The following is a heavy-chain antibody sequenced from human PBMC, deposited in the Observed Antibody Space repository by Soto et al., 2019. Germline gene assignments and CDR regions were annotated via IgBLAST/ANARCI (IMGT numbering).Heavy chain of an antibody. D-gene: IGHD1-7*01. J-gene: IGHJ6*02. CDR3: AREGQPWNYVAYYGMDV. CDR1: GFTFSNFV. Sequence: GGSLRLSCAAAGFTFSNFVMSRVRHIPGKGLHWVSGITGSGGRAYYADSVKGRFTISRDNSRNTLYLQLSSLRSEDTAVYYCAREGQPWNYVAYYGMDVWGQGTTVTVSS. CDR2: ITGSGGRA. V-gene: IGHV3-23*01.